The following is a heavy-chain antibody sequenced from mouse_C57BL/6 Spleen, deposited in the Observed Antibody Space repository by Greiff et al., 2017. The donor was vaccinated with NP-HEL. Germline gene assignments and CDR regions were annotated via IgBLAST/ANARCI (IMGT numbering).Heavy chain of an antibody. J-gene: IGHJ2*01. CDR2: INYDGSST. CDR3: ARDWDSFDY. V-gene: IGHV5-16*01. D-gene: IGHD3-3*01. CDR1: GFTFSDYY. Sequence: EVQWVESEGGLVQPGSSMKLSCTASGFTFSDYYMAWVRQVPEKGLEWVANINYDGSSTYYLDSLKSRFIISRDNAKNILYLQMSSLKSEDTATYYCARDWDSFDYWGQGTTLTVSS.